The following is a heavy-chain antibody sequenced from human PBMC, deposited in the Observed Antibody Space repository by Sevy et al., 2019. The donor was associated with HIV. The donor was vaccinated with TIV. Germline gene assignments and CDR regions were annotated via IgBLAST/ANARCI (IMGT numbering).Heavy chain of an antibody. V-gene: IGHV1-2*02. CDR2: INPDSGGP. CDR1: GYTFTGSY. CDR3: VRDDRDGYFEY. Sequence: ASVKVSCKASGYTFTGSYMHWMRQAPGQGLEWMGWINPDSGGPIYAPKFQGRVTLTRDTSISTAYMDLSRLKSDDTAVYYCVRDDRDGYFEYWGQGTLVTVSS. J-gene: IGHJ4*02.